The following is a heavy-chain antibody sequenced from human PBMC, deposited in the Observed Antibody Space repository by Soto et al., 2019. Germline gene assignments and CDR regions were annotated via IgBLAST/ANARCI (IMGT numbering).Heavy chain of an antibody. CDR3: AKDGGYYDSSGYSGLAFDI. CDR1: GFTVSSYH. Sequence: GGSLRLSCAASGFTVSSYHMSWVRQAPGKGLEWVSIIYSAGSADFADSVKGRFTISRDNSKNTLFLQMNSLRPEDTAVYYCAKDGGYYDSSGYSGLAFDIWGQGTMVTVSS. V-gene: IGHV3-66*02. J-gene: IGHJ3*02. CDR2: IYSAGSA. D-gene: IGHD3-22*01.